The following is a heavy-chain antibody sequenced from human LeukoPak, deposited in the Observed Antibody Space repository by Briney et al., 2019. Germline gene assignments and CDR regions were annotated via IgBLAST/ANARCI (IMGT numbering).Heavy chain of an antibody. V-gene: IGHV3-23*01. CDR2: ISGSGGST. CDR3: AKGEGTKGHYYFDS. Sequence: GGSLRLSCATSGFAFSSYAMNWVRQAPGKGLEWVSGISGSGGSTYHADPVKGRFTISRDSSKNTVYLQMNSLRDEDTAVYYCAKGEGTKGHYYFDSWGQGTLVTVSS. CDR1: GFAFSSYA. J-gene: IGHJ4*02. D-gene: IGHD2-8*01.